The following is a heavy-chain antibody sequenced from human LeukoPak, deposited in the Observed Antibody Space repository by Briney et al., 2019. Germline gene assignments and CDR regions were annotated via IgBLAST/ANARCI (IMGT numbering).Heavy chain of an antibody. Sequence: PSETLSLTCAVYGGSFSGYYWSWIRQPPGKGLEWIGEINHSGSTNYNPSLKSRVTISVDTSKNQFSLKLSSVTAADTAVYYCARGGQYCSSTSCYKLHYFDYWGQGTLVTVSS. CDR1: GGSFSGYY. J-gene: IGHJ4*02. D-gene: IGHD2-2*01. V-gene: IGHV4-34*01. CDR2: INHSGST. CDR3: ARGGQYCSSTSCYKLHYFDY.